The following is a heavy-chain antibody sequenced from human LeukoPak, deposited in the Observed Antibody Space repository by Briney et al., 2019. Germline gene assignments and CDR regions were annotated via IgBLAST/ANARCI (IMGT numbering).Heavy chain of an antibody. V-gene: IGHV3-30*04. CDR2: ISYDGSNK. Sequence: GESLKIPCAASGFTFSSYAMHWVRQAPGKGLEWVAVISYDGSNKYYADSVKGRFTISRDNSKNTLYLQMNSLRAEDTAVYYCARDRAAPDFWSGYYRPHYYGMDVWGQGTTVTVSS. CDR3: ARDRAAPDFWSGYYRPHYYGMDV. J-gene: IGHJ6*02. D-gene: IGHD3-3*01. CDR1: GFTFSSYA.